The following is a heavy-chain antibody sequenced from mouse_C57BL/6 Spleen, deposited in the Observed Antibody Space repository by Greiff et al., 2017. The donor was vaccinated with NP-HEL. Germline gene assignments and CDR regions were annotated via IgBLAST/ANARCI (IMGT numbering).Heavy chain of an antibody. J-gene: IGHJ1*03. CDR3: ARYDYDRYFDV. Sequence: VQLQQSGAELVRPGTSVKVSCKASGYAFTNYLIEWVKQRPGQGLEWIGLINPGSGGTNYNEKFKGKATLTADKSSSTAYMQLSSLTSEDSAVYFCARYDYDRYFDVWGTGTTVTVSS. D-gene: IGHD2-4*01. CDR2: INPGSGGT. CDR1: GYAFTNYL. V-gene: IGHV1-54*01.